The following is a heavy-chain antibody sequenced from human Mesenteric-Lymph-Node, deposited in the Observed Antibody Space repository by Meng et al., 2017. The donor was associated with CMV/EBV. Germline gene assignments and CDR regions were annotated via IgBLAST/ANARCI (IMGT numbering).Heavy chain of an antibody. CDR1: GFTFGDYT. J-gene: IGHJ4*02. V-gene: IGHV3-21*04. Sequence: GGSLRLSCTTSGFTFGDYTMSWVRQAPGKGLEWVSSISSSSSYIYYADSVKGRFTISRDNSKNTLYLQMNSLRAEDTAVYYCAKALWFGELLPGGDYWGQGTLVTVSS. CDR3: AKALWFGELLPGGDY. CDR2: ISSSSSYI. D-gene: IGHD3-10*01.